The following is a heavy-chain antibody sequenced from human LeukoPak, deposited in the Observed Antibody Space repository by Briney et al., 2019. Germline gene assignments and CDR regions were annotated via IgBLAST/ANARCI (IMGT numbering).Heavy chain of an antibody. J-gene: IGHJ4*02. CDR2: IIPIFGIA. V-gene: IGHV1-69*04. Sequence: SVKVSCKASGGTISSYAISWVRQAPGQGLEWMGRIIPIFGIANYAQKFQGRVTITADKSTSTAYMELSSLRSEDTAVYYCAREGIASVRFDYWGQVTLVTVSS. CDR3: AREGIASVRFDY. D-gene: IGHD6-13*01. CDR1: GGTISSYA.